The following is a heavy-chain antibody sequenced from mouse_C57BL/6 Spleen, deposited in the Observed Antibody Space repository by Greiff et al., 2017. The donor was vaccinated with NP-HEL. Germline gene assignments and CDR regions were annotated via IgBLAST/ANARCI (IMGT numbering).Heavy chain of an antibody. J-gene: IGHJ2*01. Sequence: QVQLQQPGAELVKPGASVKLSCKASGYTFTSYWMQWVKQRPGQGLEWIGEIDPSDSYTNYNQQFKGKATLTVDTSSSTAYMPLSSLTSEDSAVSYCARRTYYGYFDYWGQGTTLTVSS. CDR2: IDPSDSYT. CDR3: ARRTYYGYFDY. CDR1: GYTFTSYW. V-gene: IGHV1-50*01. D-gene: IGHD1-1*02.